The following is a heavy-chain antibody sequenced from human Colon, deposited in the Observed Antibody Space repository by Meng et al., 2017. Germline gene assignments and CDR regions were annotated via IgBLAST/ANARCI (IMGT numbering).Heavy chain of an antibody. CDR3: ARADCTAGICYQFDN. CDR2: IFCTGSA. Sequence: QVRLQESGPGLVKPSQTLSLTCNVSGLSIGTTGDYWTWIRQRPGKGLEWIGKIFCTGSAHYNPSLKTRAAMSVDRSKNQFSLKLNSVTAADTAVYYCARADCTAGICYQFDNWGQGTLVTVSS. J-gene: IGHJ4*02. CDR1: GLSIGTTGDY. V-gene: IGHV4-31*03. D-gene: IGHD2-8*02.